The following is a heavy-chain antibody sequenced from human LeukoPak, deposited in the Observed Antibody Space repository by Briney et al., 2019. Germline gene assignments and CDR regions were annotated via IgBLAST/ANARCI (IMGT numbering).Heavy chain of an antibody. V-gene: IGHV1-2*06. D-gene: IGHD6-13*01. CDR3: ARDQGSLTRSWYTGY. J-gene: IGHJ4*02. CDR2: INPYSGDT. CDR1: GYTFTGYH. Sequence: WASVKVSCKASGYTFTGYHIHWVRQASGQGLEWMGRINPYSGDTNFAQKFQGRVTMTRDTSITTAYMDLSSLTPDDTAVYFCARDQGSLTRSWYTGYWGQGTQVTVSS.